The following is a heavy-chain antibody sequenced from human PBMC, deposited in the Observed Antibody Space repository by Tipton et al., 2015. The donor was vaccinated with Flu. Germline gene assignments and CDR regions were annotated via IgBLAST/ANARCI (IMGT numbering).Heavy chain of an antibody. V-gene: IGHV4-38-2*02. CDR2: IYHSGST. J-gene: IGHJ4*02. CDR3: ARDLGGHSSGWKGPFDY. CDR1: GYSISSGYY. D-gene: IGHD6-19*01. Sequence: TLSLTCTVSGYSISSGYYWGWIRQPPGKGLEWIGSIYHSGSTYYNPSLKSRVTISVDTSKNQFSLTLSSVTAADTAVYYCARDLGGHSSGWKGPFDYWGQGTLVTVSS.